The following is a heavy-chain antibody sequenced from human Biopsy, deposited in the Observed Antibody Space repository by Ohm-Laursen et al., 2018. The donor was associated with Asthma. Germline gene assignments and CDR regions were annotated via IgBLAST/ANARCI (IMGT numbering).Heavy chain of an antibody. D-gene: IGHD3-22*01. J-gene: IGHJ4*01. Sequence: SLRLSCAASGFSFDDCAMHWVRQAPGKGLEWVSSISWNSGNIDYADSVKGQFTISRDNAKNSLYLQMQSLRPEDTAFYYCAKSADYYDSTDYLDFWGRGTLVTVSS. CDR2: ISWNSGNI. V-gene: IGHV3-9*01. CDR1: GFSFDDCA. CDR3: AKSADYYDSTDYLDF.